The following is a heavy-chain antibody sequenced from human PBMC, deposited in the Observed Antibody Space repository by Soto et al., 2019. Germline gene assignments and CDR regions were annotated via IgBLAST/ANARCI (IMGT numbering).Heavy chain of an antibody. D-gene: IGHD3-3*01. J-gene: IGHJ4*02. V-gene: IGHV3-48*03. CDR1: GFTFSSYE. CDR2: ISSSGSTI. Sequence: GSLRLSCAASGFTFSSYEMNWVRQAPGKGLEWVSYISSSGSTIYYADSVKGRFTISRDNAKNSLYLQMNSLRAGDTAVYYCARDRQRSYYDFWSGYFLAEYYFDYWGQGTLVTVSS. CDR3: ARDRQRSYYDFWSGYFLAEYYFDY.